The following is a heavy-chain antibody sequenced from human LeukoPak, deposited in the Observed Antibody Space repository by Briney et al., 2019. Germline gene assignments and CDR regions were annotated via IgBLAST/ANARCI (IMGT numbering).Heavy chain of an antibody. CDR2: IYYSGST. D-gene: IGHD3-16*01. CDR3: AREGSGVWGNYGMDV. J-gene: IGHJ6*02. V-gene: IGHV4-61*01. Sequence: SETLSLTCTVSGGSISSGSYYWSWIRQPPGKGLEWIGYIYYSGSTNYNPSLKSRVTISVDTSKNQFSLKLSSVTAADTAVYYCAREGSGVWGNYGMDVWGQGTTVTVSS. CDR1: GGSISSGSYY.